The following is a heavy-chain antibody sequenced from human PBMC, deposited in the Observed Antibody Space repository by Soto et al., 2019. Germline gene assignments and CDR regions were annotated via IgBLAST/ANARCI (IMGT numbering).Heavy chain of an antibody. J-gene: IGHJ5*02. CDR1: GASISGFY. V-gene: IGHV4-4*07. D-gene: IGHD6-19*01. Sequence: PXEALSLTCTDSGASISGFYWSWIRKSAGKGLEWIGRIYATGTTDYNPSLKSRVTISVDTSKNQFSLKLRSVTAADTAVYYCAKAVAHLRHKWFDPWGQGTLVTVSS. CDR2: IYATGTT. CDR3: AKAVAHLRHKWFDP.